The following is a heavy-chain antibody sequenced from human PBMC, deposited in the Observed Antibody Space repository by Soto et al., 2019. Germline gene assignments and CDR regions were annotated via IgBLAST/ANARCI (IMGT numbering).Heavy chain of an antibody. Sequence: SETLSLTCTVSGGSVSSGSYYWSWIRQPPGKGLEWIGYIYYSGSTNYNPSLKSRVTISVDTSKNQFSLKLSSVTAADTAVYYCARGDFWSGYYPKYYFDYWGQGTLVTVSS. CDR1: GGSVSSGSYY. J-gene: IGHJ4*02. CDR3: ARGDFWSGYYPKYYFDY. V-gene: IGHV4-61*01. D-gene: IGHD3-3*01. CDR2: IYYSGST.